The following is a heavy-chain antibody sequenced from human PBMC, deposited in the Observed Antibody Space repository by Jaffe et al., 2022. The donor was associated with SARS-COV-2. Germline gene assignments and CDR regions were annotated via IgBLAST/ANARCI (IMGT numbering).Heavy chain of an antibody. J-gene: IGHJ6*03. CDR3: ARGGDIAAPDYYMDV. CDR1: GGSFSGYY. Sequence: QVQLQQWGAGLLKPSETLSLTCAVYGGSFSGYYWSWIRQPPGKGLEWIGEINHSGSTNYNPSLKSRVTISVDTSKNQFSLKLSSVTAADTAVYYCARGGDIAAPDYYMDVWGKGTTVTVSS. V-gene: IGHV4-34*01. CDR2: INHSGST. D-gene: IGHD6-6*01.